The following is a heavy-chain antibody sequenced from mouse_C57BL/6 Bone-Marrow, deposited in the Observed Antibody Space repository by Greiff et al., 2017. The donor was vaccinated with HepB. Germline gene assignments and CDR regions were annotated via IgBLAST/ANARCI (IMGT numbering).Heavy chain of an antibody. Sequence: VQLQQSGAELMKPGASVKLSCKATGYTFTGYWIEWVKQRPGHGLEWIGEILPGSVSTNYNEKFKGKATFTADTSSNTAYMQLSSLTTEDSAIYYCARDYYGSSYLYYFDYWGQGTTLTVSS. CDR2: ILPGSVST. CDR1: GYTFTGYW. CDR3: ARDYYGSSYLYYFDY. J-gene: IGHJ2*01. V-gene: IGHV1-9*01. D-gene: IGHD1-1*01.